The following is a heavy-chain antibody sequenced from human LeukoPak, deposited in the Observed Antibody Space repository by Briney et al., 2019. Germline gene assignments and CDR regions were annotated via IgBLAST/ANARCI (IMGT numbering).Heavy chain of an antibody. J-gene: IGHJ4*02. D-gene: IGHD2-15*01. CDR2: IYYSGST. Sequence: SETLSLTCTVSGGSISSGGYYWSWIRQHPGKGLEWIGYIYYSGSTNYNPSLKSRVTISIDTSKSQFSLKLSSVTAADTAVYYCARQAFCSGSSCNPFDYWGQGTLVTVSS. CDR1: GGSISSGGYY. CDR3: ARQAFCSGSSCNPFDY. V-gene: IGHV4-61*08.